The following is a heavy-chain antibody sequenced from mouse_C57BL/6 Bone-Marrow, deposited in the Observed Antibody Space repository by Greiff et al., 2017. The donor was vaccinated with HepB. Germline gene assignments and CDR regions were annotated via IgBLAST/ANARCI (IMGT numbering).Heavy chain of an antibody. CDR1: GYTFTDYN. CDR2: INPNNGGT. V-gene: IGHV1-18*01. CDR3: ARSPSRYDYGFAY. D-gene: IGHD2-4*01. Sequence: VQLQQSGPELVKPGASVKIPCKASGYTFTDYNMDWVKQSHGKSLEWIGDINPNNGGTIYNQKFKGKATLTVDKSSSTAYMELRSLTSEDTAVYYCARSPSRYDYGFAYWGQGTLVTVSA. J-gene: IGHJ3*01.